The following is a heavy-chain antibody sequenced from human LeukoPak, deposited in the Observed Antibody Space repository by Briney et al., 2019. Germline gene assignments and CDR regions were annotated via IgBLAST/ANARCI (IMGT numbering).Heavy chain of an antibody. J-gene: IGHJ4*02. CDR2: MNPNSGNT. CDR3: ARGDDYYDSSGQLGNSY. D-gene: IGHD3-22*01. V-gene: IGHV1-8*01. CDR1: GYTFTIYD. Sequence: ASVTVSFTASGYTFTIYDINWVRQAPGQGLEWMGWMNPNSGNTGYAQKFQGRVTMTRNTSISTAYMELSSLRSEDTAVYYCARGDDYYDSSGQLGNSYWGQGTLVTVSS.